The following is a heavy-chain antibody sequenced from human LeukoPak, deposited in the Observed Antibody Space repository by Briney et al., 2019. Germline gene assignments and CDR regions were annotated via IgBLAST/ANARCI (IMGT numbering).Heavy chain of an antibody. CDR3: VKDDGWVQYAN. D-gene: IGHD5-24*01. CDR2: IRADAVTT. J-gene: IGHJ4*02. Sequence: GRSLRLSCAASGFTFSSYGMHWVRQAPGKGLEWVSGIRADAVTTYYADSVKGRFIISRDNSKNTVYLQMNSLSAEDAAVYYCVKDDGWVQYANWGQGTLVTVSS. V-gene: IGHV3-23*01. CDR1: GFTFSSYG.